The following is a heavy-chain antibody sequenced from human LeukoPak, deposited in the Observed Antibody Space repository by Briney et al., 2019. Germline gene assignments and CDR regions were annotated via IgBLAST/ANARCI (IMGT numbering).Heavy chain of an antibody. J-gene: IGHJ4*02. V-gene: IGHV1-18*01. Sequence: APVKVSCKASGYSFTSYGISWVRQAPGQGLEWMGWISGYNGNTNYAQKFQGRVTITTDTSTTTAYMELRSLRSDDTAVYYCARWPIVVTDYWGQGTLVTVSS. CDR1: GYSFTSYG. D-gene: IGHD5-12*01. CDR2: ISGYNGNT. CDR3: ARWPIVVTDY.